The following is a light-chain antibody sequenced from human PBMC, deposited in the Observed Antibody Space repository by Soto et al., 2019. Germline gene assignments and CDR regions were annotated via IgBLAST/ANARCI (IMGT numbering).Light chain of an antibody. CDR1: SSNIGAGYA. Sequence: SVRKQPASVSGVPGRGGAISCTESSSNIGAGYAVHWYLQLPGTAPKLLIYSDIFGANNRPSGVPDRFSGSKSGNTASLTISGLQAEDEADYYCSSYTSSSSLYVFGTGTKVTVL. V-gene: IGLV1-40*01. CDR3: SSYTSSSSLYV. CDR2: GAN. J-gene: IGLJ1*01.